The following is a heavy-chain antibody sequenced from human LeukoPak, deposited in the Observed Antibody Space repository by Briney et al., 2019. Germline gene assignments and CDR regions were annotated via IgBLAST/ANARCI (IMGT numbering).Heavy chain of an antibody. D-gene: IGHD3-22*01. CDR2: IRYDGGNK. CDR1: GFTFSSYG. Sequence: GGSLRLSCAASGFTFSSYGMHWVRQAPGKGLEWVAFIRYDGGNKYYADSVKGRFTISRDNSKNTLYLQMNSLRAEDTAVYYCAKLSYYDSSGPIDYWGQGTLVTVSS. V-gene: IGHV3-30*02. CDR3: AKLSYYDSSGPIDY. J-gene: IGHJ4*02.